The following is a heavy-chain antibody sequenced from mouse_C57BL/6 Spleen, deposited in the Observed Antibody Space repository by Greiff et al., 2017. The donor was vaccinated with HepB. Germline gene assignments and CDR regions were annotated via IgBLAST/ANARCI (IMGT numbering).Heavy chain of an antibody. J-gene: IGHJ1*03. Sequence: VQLKESGGGLVKPGGSLKLSCAASGFTFSDYGLHWVRQAPEKGLEWVAYISSGSSTIYYADTVKGRFTISRDNAKTTLFLQMTRLRSEDTAMYYCARCDVYWYFDVWGTGTTVTVSS. CDR2: ISSGSSTI. CDR1: GFTFSDYG. V-gene: IGHV5-17*01. CDR3: ARCDVYWYFDV. D-gene: IGHD2-13*01.